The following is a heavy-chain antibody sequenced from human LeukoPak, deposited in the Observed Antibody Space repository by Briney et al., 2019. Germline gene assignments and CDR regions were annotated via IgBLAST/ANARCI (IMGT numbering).Heavy chain of an antibody. V-gene: IGHV3-23*01. Sequence: PGGSLRLSCAVSGLTLSNYGMSWVRQAPGKGLEWVSSIGGSGGSTYYADSVKGRFTISRDNSKNTLYLQMNSLRAEDTAVYYCAKVETAAAATLRGFDYWGQGTLVTVSS. CDR3: AKVETAAAATLRGFDY. CDR1: GLTLSNYG. J-gene: IGHJ4*02. D-gene: IGHD6-13*01. CDR2: IGGSGGST.